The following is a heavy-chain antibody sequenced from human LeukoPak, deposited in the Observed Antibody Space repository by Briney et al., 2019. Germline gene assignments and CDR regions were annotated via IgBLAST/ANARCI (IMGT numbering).Heavy chain of an antibody. Sequence: GGSLRLSCAASGFTFSDYYMSWIRQAPGKGLEWVSYISSSGSTIYYADSVKGRFTISRDNAKNSLYLQMNSLRAEDTTVYYCASRNQDCTNGVCYPSTWGKGTTVTVSS. J-gene: IGHJ6*04. CDR3: ASRNQDCTNGVCYPST. CDR2: ISSSGSTI. D-gene: IGHD2-8*01. V-gene: IGHV3-11*04. CDR1: GFTFSDYY.